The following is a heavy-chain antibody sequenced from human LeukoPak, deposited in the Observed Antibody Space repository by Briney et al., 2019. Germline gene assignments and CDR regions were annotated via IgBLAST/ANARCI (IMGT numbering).Heavy chain of an antibody. CDR1: GFTFDDYT. Sequence: PGGSLRLSCAASGFTFDDYTMHWVRQAPGKGLEWVSLISWDGGSTYYADSVKGRFTTSRDNSKNSLYLQMNSLRTEDTALYYCAKDLPAAATGLHYWGQGTLVTVSS. J-gene: IGHJ4*02. V-gene: IGHV3-43*01. D-gene: IGHD6-13*01. CDR3: AKDLPAAATGLHY. CDR2: ISWDGGST.